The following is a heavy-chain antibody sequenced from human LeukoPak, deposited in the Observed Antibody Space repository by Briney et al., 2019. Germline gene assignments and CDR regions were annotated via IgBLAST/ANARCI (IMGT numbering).Heavy chain of an antibody. V-gene: IGHV4-39*07. D-gene: IGHD3-3*01. J-gene: IGHJ5*02. CDR1: GGSISSSTYYY. CDR2: IYYSGNT. Sequence: SETLSLTCTVSGGSISSSTYYYWGWIRQPPGKGLEWIGSIYYSGNTYYNPSLESRVTISVDTSKNQFSLKLTSLTAADTAVYYCARDSLRFTEKGWFDPWSQGTLVTVSS. CDR3: ARDSLRFTEKGWFDP.